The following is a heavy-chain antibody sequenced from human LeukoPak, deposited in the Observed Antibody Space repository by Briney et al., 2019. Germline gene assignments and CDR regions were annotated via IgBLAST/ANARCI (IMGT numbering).Heavy chain of an antibody. D-gene: IGHD1-26*01. CDR3: ARPRVGAFPRDAFDI. J-gene: IGHJ3*02. CDR1: GLTLSNYW. V-gene: IGHV3-23*01. CDR2: ISGSGGST. Sequence: GGSLRLSCAASGLTLSNYWMHWVRQAPGKGLEWVSGISGSGGSTYYADSVKGRFTISRDNSKNTLYLQMNSLRAEDTAVYYCARPRVGAFPRDAFDIWGQGTMVTVSS.